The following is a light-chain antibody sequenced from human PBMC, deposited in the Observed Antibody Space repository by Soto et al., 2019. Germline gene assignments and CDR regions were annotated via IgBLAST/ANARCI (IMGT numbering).Light chain of an antibody. V-gene: IGLV2-8*01. J-gene: IGLJ1*01. CDR2: EVI. CDR3: SSYAGSNLGV. Sequence: QSVLTQPPSASGSPGQSVTISCTGTSSDIGYYKYVSWYQQHPGKAPKLIIYEVIKRPSGVTGRFSGSKSGNTASLTVSGLQAEDEADYYCSSYAGSNLGVFGTGTKVTVL. CDR1: SSDIGYYKY.